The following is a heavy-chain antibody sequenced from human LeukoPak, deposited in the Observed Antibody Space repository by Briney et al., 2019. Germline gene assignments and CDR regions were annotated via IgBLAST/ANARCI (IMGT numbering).Heavy chain of an antibody. V-gene: IGHV4-34*01. J-gene: IGHJ5*02. CDR3: ARGIAVAGTHNNWFDP. D-gene: IGHD6-19*01. Sequence: SETLSLTCAVYGGSFSGYYWSWIRQPPGKGLEWIGEINHSGSTNYNPSLKSRVTISVDTSKNQFSLKLSSVTAADTAVYYCARGIAVAGTHNNWFDPWGQGTLVTVSS. CDR2: INHSGST. CDR1: GGSFSGYY.